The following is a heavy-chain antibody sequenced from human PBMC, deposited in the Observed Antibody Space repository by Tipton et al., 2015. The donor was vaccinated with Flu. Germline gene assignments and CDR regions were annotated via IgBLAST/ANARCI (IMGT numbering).Heavy chain of an antibody. CDR1: GGSISGYY. D-gene: IGHD1-26*01. CDR2: VYPSGTT. CDR3: ARGGTLGPTHFHY. V-gene: IGHV4-4*07. Sequence: GLVKPSETLSLTCTVTGGSISGYYWSWIRQPADKGLEWMGRVYPSGTTYYISSLKSRVTMSVDTSKNQFSLKLNSVTAADTAVYYCARGGTLGPTHFHYWGQGTLVSVSS. J-gene: IGHJ4*02.